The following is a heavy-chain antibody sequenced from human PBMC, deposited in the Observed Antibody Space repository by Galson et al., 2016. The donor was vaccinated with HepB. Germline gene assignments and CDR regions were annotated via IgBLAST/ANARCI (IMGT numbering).Heavy chain of an antibody. CDR2: VYSGGNT. D-gene: IGHD3-10*01. V-gene: IGHV3-53*01. J-gene: IGHJ4*02. Sequence: SLRLSCAASGFTVSSNHMSWVRQAPGKGLEWVSVVYSGGNTYYAVSVKGRFTISRDNSKNTLDLQMSSLRVEDTAVYYCARESDYNIHSFDYWGQGTLVNVTS. CDR1: GFTVSSNH. CDR3: ARESDYNIHSFDY.